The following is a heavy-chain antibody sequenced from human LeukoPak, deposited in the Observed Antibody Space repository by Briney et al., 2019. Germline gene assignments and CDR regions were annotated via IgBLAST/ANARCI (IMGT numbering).Heavy chain of an antibody. CDR1: GFTFTDYY. CDR3: AREDHYYSSGY. Sequence: GGSLRLSCAASGFTFTDYYMSWIRQAPGKGLEWVAYIGLNGSPTYYADSVKGRFTISRDNAKKSVHLQMNSLRVEDTAVYFCAREDHYYSSGYWGQGTLVTVSS. D-gene: IGHD3-10*01. V-gene: IGHV3-11*04. J-gene: IGHJ4*02. CDR2: IGLNGSPT.